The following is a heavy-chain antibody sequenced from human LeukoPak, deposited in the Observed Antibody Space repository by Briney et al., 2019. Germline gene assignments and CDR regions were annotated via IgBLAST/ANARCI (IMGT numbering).Heavy chain of an antibody. CDR3: ARGGGLDV. D-gene: IGHD3-16*01. CDR2: INHNGNVN. Sequence: GGSLRLSCAASGFTFSSYWMNWARQAPGKGLEWVASINHNGNVNYYVDSVKGRFTISRDNAKNSLYLQMSNLRAEDTAVYFCARGGGLDVWGQGDTVTVSS. V-gene: IGHV3-7*03. J-gene: IGHJ6*02. CDR1: GFTFSSYW.